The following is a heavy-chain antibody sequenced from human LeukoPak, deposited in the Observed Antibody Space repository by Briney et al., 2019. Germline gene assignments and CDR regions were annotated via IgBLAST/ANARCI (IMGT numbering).Heavy chain of an antibody. CDR3: ARHPLSGYNLLDY. J-gene: IGHJ4*02. V-gene: IGHV4-61*08. D-gene: IGHD5-24*01. CDR1: GGSISSGGYS. CDR2: IYYSGST. Sequence: PSETLSLTCAVSGGSISSGGYSWSWIRQPPGKGLEWIGYIYYSGSTNSNPSLKSRVTISIDTSKNQFSLKLSSVTAADTALYYCARHPLSGYNLLDYWGQGTLVTVSS.